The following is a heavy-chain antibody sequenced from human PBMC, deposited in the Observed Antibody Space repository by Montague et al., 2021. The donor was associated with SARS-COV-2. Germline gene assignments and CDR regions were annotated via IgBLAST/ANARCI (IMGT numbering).Heavy chain of an antibody. J-gene: IGHJ5*02. CDR1: GASITSYY. CDR2: ISYSGTT. D-gene: IGHD3-3*01. Sequence: SETLSLTCSVSGASITSYYCIWMRQPPGKALEWIGYISYSGTTTYNPSLESRLTISRDTSKNQFSLSLASVTAADTAVYYCAKVHPDGAFWSGTKWFDPWGPGIRVTVSS. CDR3: AKVHPDGAFWSGTKWFDP. V-gene: IGHV4-59*08.